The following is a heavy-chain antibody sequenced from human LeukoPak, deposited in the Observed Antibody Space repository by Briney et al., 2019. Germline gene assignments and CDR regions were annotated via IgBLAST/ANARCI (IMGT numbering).Heavy chain of an antibody. CDR1: GGSISSGFYY. CDR3: ARGGYADFDY. CDR2: IYTSGST. Sequence: SETLSLTCTVSGGSISSGFYYWSWIRQPAGKGLEWIGRIYTSGSTNYNPSLKSRVTISVDTSKNQFSLKLSSVTAADTAVYYCARGGYADFDYWGQGTLVTVSS. D-gene: IGHD6-25*01. V-gene: IGHV4-61*02. J-gene: IGHJ4*02.